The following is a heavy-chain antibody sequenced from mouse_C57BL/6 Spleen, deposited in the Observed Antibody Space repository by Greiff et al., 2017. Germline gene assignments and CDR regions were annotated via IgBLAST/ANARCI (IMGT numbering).Heavy chain of an antibody. V-gene: IGHV3-6*01. CDR2: ISYDGSN. J-gene: IGHJ3*01. CDR3: ARDKAYGYDYGWFAY. CDR1: GYSITSGYY. D-gene: IGHD2-4*01. Sequence: EVKVEESGPGLVKPSQSLSLTCSVTGYSITSGYYWNWIRQFPGNKLEWMGYISYDGSNNYNPSLKNRISITRDTSKNQFFLKLNSVTTEDTATYYCARDKAYGYDYGWFAYWGQGTLVTVSA.